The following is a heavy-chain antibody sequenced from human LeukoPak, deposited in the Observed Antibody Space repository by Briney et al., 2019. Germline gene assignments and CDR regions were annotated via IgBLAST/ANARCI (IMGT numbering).Heavy chain of an antibody. V-gene: IGHV1-46*01. CDR3: ARDLSYGGYGDDAFDI. Sequence: ASVKVSCKASGGTFSSYAISWVRQAPGQGLEWMGIINPSGGSTRSAQKFQGRVTMTRDTSMSTVYMELSSLRSEDTAVYYCARDLSYGGYGDDAFDIWGQGTMVTVSS. D-gene: IGHD5-12*01. J-gene: IGHJ3*02. CDR1: GGTFSSYA. CDR2: INPSGGST.